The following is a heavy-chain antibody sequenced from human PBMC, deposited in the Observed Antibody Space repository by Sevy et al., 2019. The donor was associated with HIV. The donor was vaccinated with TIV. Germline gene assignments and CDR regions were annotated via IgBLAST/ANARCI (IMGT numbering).Heavy chain of an antibody. CDR2: ISAYNGNT. CDR1: GYTFTSYG. V-gene: IGHV1-18*01. J-gene: IGHJ4*02. CDR3: ATASRANRNFDY. Sequence: ASVKVSCKASGYTFTSYGISWMRQAPGQGLEWMGWISAYNGNTNYAQKLQGRVTMTTDTSTSTAYMELRSLRSDDTAVYYCATASRANRNFDYWGQGTLVTVSS.